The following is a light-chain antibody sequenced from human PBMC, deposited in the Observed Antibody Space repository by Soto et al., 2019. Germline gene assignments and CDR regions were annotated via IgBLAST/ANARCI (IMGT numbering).Light chain of an antibody. J-gene: IGKJ4*01. Sequence: EIQMPQSPDPLSLSRVETSILTCRASHRVSSYLAWYQQKPGQAPRLLIYGASTRATGIPARFSGSGSGTVFTLTISSLQSEDFAVYYCQQYNNWPLTFGGGTKVDIK. CDR3: QQYNNWPLT. CDR2: GAS. CDR1: HRVSSY. V-gene: IGKV3-15*01.